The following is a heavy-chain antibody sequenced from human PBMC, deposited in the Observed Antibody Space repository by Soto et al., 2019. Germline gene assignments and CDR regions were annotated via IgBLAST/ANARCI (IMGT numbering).Heavy chain of an antibody. J-gene: IGHJ6*02. V-gene: IGHV3-53*01. CDR1: GFTVSSNY. CDR3: ASLLSWCSSSPRSGMDV. CDR2: IYSGGST. D-gene: IGHD6-13*01. Sequence: PGGSLRLSCAASGFTVSSNYMSWVRQAPGKGLEWVSVIYSGGSTYYADSVKGRFTISRDNSKNTLYLQMNSLRAEDTAVYYCASLLSWCSSSPRSGMDVWGQGTTVTVSS.